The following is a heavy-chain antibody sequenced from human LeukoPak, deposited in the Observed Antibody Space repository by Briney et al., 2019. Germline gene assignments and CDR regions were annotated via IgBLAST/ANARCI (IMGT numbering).Heavy chain of an antibody. CDR2: IYYSGST. D-gene: IGHD1-26*01. CDR1: GGSISRSRDY. J-gene: IGHJ4*02. V-gene: IGHV4-39*07. CDR3: ARESGSSQTYFDY. Sequence: SETLSLTCTVSGGSISRSRDYWGWIRQPPGKGLEWIGSIYYSGSTYYNPSLKSRVTISGDTSKNRFSLKLSSVTAADTAMYYCARESGSSQTYFDYWGQGTLVTVSS.